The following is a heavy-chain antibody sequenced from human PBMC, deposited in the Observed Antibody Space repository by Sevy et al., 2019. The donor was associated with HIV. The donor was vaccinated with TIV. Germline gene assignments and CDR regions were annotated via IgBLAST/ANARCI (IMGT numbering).Heavy chain of an antibody. CDR2: ISSSSGSI. CDR1: GFTFSNYN. Sequence: GGSLRLSCAASGFTFSNYNMTWVRQAPGKGLEWVSFISSSSGSIYYADSLKGRFTISRDNAKKSLYLQMNSLRAEDTSVYYCARDRYTIVKNKYYYHGMDVWGQGTTVTVSS. D-gene: IGHD3-22*01. J-gene: IGHJ6*02. CDR3: ARDRYTIVKNKYYYHGMDV. V-gene: IGHV3-21*01.